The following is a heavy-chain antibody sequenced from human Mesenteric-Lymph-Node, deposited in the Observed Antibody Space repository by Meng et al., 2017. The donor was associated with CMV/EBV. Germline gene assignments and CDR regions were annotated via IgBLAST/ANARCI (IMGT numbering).Heavy chain of an antibody. V-gene: IGHV4-4*02. Sequence: SETLSLTCAVSGGSISSSNWWSWVRQPPGKGLEWIGEIYHSGSTNYNPSLKSRVTISVDKSKNQFSLKLSSVTAADTAVYYCAQHPHSSSWYTWYFDLWGRGTLVTVSS. CDR3: AQHPHSSSWYTWYFDL. CDR2: IYHSGST. J-gene: IGHJ2*01. CDR1: GGSISSSNW. D-gene: IGHD6-13*01.